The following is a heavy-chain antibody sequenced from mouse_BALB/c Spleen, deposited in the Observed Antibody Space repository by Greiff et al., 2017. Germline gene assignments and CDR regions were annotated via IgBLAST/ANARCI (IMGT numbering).Heavy chain of an antibody. J-gene: IGHJ4*01. CDR3: ARYEGTTPSPYAMDY. D-gene: IGHD1-1*01. CDR2: ISYSGST. CDR1: GYSITSDYA. Sequence: EVQLVESGPGLVKPSQSLSLTCTVTGYSITSDYAWNWIRQFPGNKLEWMGYISYSGSTSYNPSLKSRISITRDTSKNQFFLQLNSVTTEDTATYYCARYEGTTPSPYAMDYWGQGTSVTVSS. V-gene: IGHV3-2*02.